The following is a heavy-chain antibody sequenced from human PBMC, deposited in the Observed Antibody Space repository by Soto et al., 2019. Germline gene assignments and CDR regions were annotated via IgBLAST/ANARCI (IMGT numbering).Heavy chain of an antibody. J-gene: IGHJ4*02. Sequence: GGSLRLFCVAYGFTYSLYSMAWVRHSPGKRLQWISYISSSSDTIYYAVSVKGRFIISRDNAKNSLYLEMNSLRADDTAIYYCARDYDYGFGLPIDYWGQGT. CDR1: GFTYSLYS. CDR3: ARDYDYGFGLPIDY. D-gene: IGHD5-12*01. CDR2: ISSSSDTI. V-gene: IGHV3-48*01.